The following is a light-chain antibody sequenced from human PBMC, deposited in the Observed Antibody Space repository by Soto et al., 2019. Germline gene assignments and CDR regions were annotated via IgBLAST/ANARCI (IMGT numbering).Light chain of an antibody. Sequence: QSVLTQPASVSGSPGQSITISCTGTSSDVGSYNFVSWYQQHPAKAPKVMIYEVSKRPSGVPNRFSGSKSGSTASLTISGLQAEDEADYYCCSYAGSSTYVFGTGTKVTVL. CDR3: CSYAGSSTYV. J-gene: IGLJ1*01. CDR1: SSDVGSYNF. CDR2: EVS. V-gene: IGLV2-23*02.